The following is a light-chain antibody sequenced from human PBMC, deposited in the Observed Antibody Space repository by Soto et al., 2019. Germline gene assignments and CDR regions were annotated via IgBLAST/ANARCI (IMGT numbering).Light chain of an antibody. CDR3: QSYDSSLSGSI. Sequence: QLVLTPPPSVSGAPGQRVTIPCTGSSSNIGAGYDVHWYQQLPGPAPKLLIYGNNNRPSGVPDRFSGSKSGTSASLAITGLQAEDEADYYCQSYDSSLSGSIFGGGTKLTVL. V-gene: IGLV1-40*01. CDR1: SSNIGAGYD. J-gene: IGLJ2*01. CDR2: GNN.